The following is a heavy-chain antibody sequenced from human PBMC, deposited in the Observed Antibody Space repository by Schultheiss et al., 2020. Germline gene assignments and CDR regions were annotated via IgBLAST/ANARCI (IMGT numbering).Heavy chain of an antibody. J-gene: IGHJ5*02. CDR1: GGSISSGGYY. CDR2: IYYSGST. CDR3: AREPSDFWSGYHNYWFDP. Sequence: SETLSLTCTVSGGSISSGGYYWSWIRQHPGKGLEWIGYIYYSGSTYYNPSLRGRVTISVDTSKNQFSLRLSAVTAADTAIYYCAREPSDFWSGYHNYWFDPWGQGTLVTVSS. V-gene: IGHV4-61*08. D-gene: IGHD3-3*01.